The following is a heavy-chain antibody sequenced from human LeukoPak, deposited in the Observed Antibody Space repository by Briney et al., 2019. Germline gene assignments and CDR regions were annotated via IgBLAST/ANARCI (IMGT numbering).Heavy chain of an antibody. V-gene: IGHV3-48*03. CDR3: ARDQSAVVVITTLGNDAFDI. CDR1: GFTFSSYE. CDR2: ISSSGSTI. J-gene: IGHJ3*02. Sequence: GGSLRLSCAASGFTFSSYEMNWVRQAPGKGLEWVSYISSSGSTIYYADSVKGRFTISRDNAKNPLYLQMNSLRAEDTAVYYCARDQSAVVVITTLGNDAFDIWGQGTMVTVSS. D-gene: IGHD3-22*01.